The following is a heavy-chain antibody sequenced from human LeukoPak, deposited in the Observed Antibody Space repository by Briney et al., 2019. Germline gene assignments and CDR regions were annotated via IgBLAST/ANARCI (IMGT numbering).Heavy chain of an antibody. J-gene: IGHJ4*02. CDR3: ARGSSPYVWGSWAY. D-gene: IGHD3-16*01. CDR1: GITFENYW. V-gene: IGHV3-74*01. Sequence: PGGSLRLSCVVSGITFENYWMHWVRQAPGKGLEWVSNIDTDGGRTTYADSVKGRFTISRDNAKKTLYLQMNSLRAEDTAVYYCARGSSPYVWGSWAYWGQGTLVTVSS. CDR2: IDTDGGRT.